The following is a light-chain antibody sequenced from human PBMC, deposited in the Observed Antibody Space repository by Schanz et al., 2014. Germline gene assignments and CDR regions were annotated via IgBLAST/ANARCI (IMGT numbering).Light chain of an antibody. Sequence: EIVLTQSPATLSLSPGEKATLSCRASQRVTSYVAWYQHKNGQAPRLLIYDASARATGVPARFSGSGSGTDFTLTISSLEPEDFAVYYCQQRGIWPYTFGPGTKLEIK. CDR3: QQRGIWPYT. CDR2: DAS. J-gene: IGKJ2*01. CDR1: QRVTSY. V-gene: IGKV3-11*01.